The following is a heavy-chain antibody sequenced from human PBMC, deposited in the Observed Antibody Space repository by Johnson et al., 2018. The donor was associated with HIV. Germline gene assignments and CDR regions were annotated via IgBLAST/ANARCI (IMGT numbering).Heavy chain of an antibody. CDR2: INWNGGST. CDR3: ARDGYCSSSSCYHDAFDL. J-gene: IGHJ3*01. Sequence: VQLVESGGGVVRPGGSLRLSCAASGFTFDDYGMTWVRHVPGKGLEWVSGINWNGGSTGYADSVKGRFRMFRDNAKNSLALQMKSLRAEDTALYYCARDGYCSSSSCYHDAFDLWGQGTMVTVSS. D-gene: IGHD2-2*03. V-gene: IGHV3-20*04. CDR1: GFTFDDYG.